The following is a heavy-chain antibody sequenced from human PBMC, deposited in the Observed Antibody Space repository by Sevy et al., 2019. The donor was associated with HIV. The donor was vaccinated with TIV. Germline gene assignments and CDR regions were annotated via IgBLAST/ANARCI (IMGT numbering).Heavy chain of an antibody. Sequence: SETLSLTCTVSGDSIRSGSYYWSWFRQPAGKGLEWIGRIYTSGSPKYNPSLESRATISADTSKNQFSLELSSVPAADTAIYYCARDKRFLNDAFDVWGQGTMVTVSS. J-gene: IGHJ3*01. D-gene: IGHD3-10*01. CDR3: ARDKRFLNDAFDV. V-gene: IGHV4-61*02. CDR1: GDSIRSGSYY. CDR2: IYTSGSP.